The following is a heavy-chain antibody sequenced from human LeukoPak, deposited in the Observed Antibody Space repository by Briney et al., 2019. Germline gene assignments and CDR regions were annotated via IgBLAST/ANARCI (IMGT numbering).Heavy chain of an antibody. D-gene: IGHD1-7*01. Sequence: GGSLRLSCAASGFTFTSYEMNWVRQAPGKGLEWVSYISSSGSTIYYADSVKGRFTISRDNAKNSLYLQMNSLRAEDTAVYHCARGGPFTGPTSTPRASDYWGQGILVTVSS. J-gene: IGHJ4*02. CDR1: GFTFTSYE. CDR3: ARGGPFTGPTSTPRASDY. CDR2: ISSSGSTI. V-gene: IGHV3-48*03.